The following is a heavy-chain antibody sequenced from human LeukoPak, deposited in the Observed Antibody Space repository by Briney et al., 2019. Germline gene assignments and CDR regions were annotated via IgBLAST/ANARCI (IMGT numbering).Heavy chain of an antibody. J-gene: IGHJ3*02. CDR3: ARASAALDAFDI. CDR2: ISYDGSNK. CDR1: GFTFSSYA. D-gene: IGHD6-13*01. V-gene: IGHV3-30-3*01. Sequence: GRSLRLSCAASGFTFSSYAMHWVRQAPGKGLEWVAVISYDGSNKYYADSVKGRFTISRDNSKNTLYLQMNSLRAEDTAVYYCARASAALDAFDIWGQGTMVTVSS.